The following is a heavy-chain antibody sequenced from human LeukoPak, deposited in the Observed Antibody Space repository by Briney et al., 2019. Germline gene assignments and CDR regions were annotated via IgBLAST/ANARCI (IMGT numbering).Heavy chain of an antibody. J-gene: IGHJ4*02. CDR1: GYTFTSYG. CDR2: MNPNSGNT. D-gene: IGHD6-13*01. CDR3: ARGPFLGSWYVGRTYYFDY. Sequence: EASVKVSCKASGYTFTSYGISWVRQATGQGLEWMGWMNPNSGNTGYAQKFQGRVTMTRNTSISTAYMELSSLRSEDTAVYYCARGPFLGSWYVGRTYYFDYWGQGTLVTVSS. V-gene: IGHV1-8*02.